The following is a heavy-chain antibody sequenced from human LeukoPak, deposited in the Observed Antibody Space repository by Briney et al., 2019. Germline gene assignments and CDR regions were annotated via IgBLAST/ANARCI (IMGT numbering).Heavy chain of an antibody. Sequence: ASVRVSCKASGYTFTGYYMHWVRQAPGQGLEWMGRINPNSGGTNYAQKFQGRVTMTRDTSISTAYMELSGLRSDDTAVYYCAGGVFTYYDFWSGSNDAFDIWGQGTMVTVSS. V-gene: IGHV1-2*06. CDR3: AGGVFTYYDFWSGSNDAFDI. CDR1: GYTFTGYY. J-gene: IGHJ3*02. D-gene: IGHD3-3*01. CDR2: INPNSGGT.